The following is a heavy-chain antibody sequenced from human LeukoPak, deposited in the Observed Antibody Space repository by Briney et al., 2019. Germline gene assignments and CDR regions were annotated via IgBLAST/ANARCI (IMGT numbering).Heavy chain of an antibody. CDR1: GGSVSNYY. J-gene: IGHJ4*02. V-gene: IGHV4-4*07. D-gene: IGHD5-18*01. Sequence: PSETLSLTCTVSGGSVSNYYWTWIRQPPGKGLEWIGRTHTSGSTNYNPSLKSRVTMSVDTSKNQFSLKLSSVTAADTAVYYCARGRWKAGMDTPYYFDYWGQGTLVTVSS. CDR3: ARGRWKAGMDTPYYFDY. CDR2: THTSGST.